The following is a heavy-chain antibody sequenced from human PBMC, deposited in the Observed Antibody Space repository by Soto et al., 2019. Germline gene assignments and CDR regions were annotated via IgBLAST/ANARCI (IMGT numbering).Heavy chain of an antibody. CDR3: ARESVVTGTHHFDY. D-gene: IGHD1-7*01. CDR2: INSNTGGT. J-gene: IGHJ4*02. Sequence: ASVKVSCKASGYTFKDYFLHWVRQAPGQGLEWMGWINSNTGGTNYAQKFQGRVTMTRDTPISTAYMELSRLTSDDTAVYHCARESVVTGTHHFDYSRQGTLVTVSS. CDR1: GYTFKDYF. V-gene: IGHV1-2*02.